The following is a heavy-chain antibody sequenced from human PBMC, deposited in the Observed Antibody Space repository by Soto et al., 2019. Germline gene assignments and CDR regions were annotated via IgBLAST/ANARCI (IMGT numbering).Heavy chain of an antibody. Sequence: QVQLVQSGAEVKKPGSSVKVSCKASGGTFSSYAITWVRQAPGQGLEWMGGIIPIFGTANHAQKFQARVTITADESTSTAYMELSSMRSEDTAVYYWARDRGPSSGYYPYWFDPWGQGTLVTVSS. D-gene: IGHD3-22*01. CDR2: IIPIFGTA. V-gene: IGHV1-69*12. CDR3: ARDRGPSSGYYPYWFDP. CDR1: GGTFSSYA. J-gene: IGHJ5*02.